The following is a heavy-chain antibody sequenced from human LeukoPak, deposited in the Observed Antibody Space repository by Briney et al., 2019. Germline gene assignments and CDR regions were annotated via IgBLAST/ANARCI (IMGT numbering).Heavy chain of an antibody. CDR3: ARRGSSGQLYFDH. CDR2: ISYTVST. CDR1: GGSISSYF. Sequence: SETLSLTCNVSGGSISSYFWGWVRQPPGGGLEWIGYISYTVSTDYNPSLKSRVTISVDTSKNQFSLKLNSVTAADTAVYYCARRGSSGQLYFDHWGQGTLVTVSS. V-gene: IGHV4-59*08. J-gene: IGHJ4*02. D-gene: IGHD6-19*01.